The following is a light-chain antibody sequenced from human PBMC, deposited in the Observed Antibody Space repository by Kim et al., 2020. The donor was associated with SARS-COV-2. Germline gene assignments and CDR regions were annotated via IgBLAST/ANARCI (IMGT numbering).Light chain of an antibody. J-gene: IGLJ2*01. CDR2: RDT. CDR1: KLGDEY. V-gene: IGLV3-1*01. CDR3: QSWDRSAVV. Sequence: VPPGQTATITCSGDKLGDEYVSWFQQKAGQSPILVLYRDTKRPSEIPERFSGSSSGNTATLTISGTQPMDEADYYCQSWDRSAVVLGGGTQLTVL.